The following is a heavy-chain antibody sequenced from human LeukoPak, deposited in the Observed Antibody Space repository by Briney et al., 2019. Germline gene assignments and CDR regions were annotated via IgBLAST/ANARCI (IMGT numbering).Heavy chain of an antibody. CDR2: ISGNYGDT. Sequence: GGSLRLSCAASGFTFSSYAMSWVRQAPGKGLEWVSAISGNYGDTYYADSVKGRFTISRDNSKNTLYLQMNSLRAEDTAVYYCARGQRWLQLDYWGQGTLLTVSS. CDR3: ARGQRWLQLDY. D-gene: IGHD5-24*01. J-gene: IGHJ4*02. V-gene: IGHV3-23*01. CDR1: GFTFSSYA.